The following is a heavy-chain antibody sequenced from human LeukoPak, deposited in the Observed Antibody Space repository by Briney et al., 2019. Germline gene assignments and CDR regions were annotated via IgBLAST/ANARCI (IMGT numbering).Heavy chain of an antibody. Sequence: PSETLSLTCTVSGGSISSYCWSWIRQPPGKALEWIGNLCYSGSTNYNPSLKSRVSISGDTSKNHFSLSLSAVTAADTAVYFCARGGDSGYCGSASDYENPLYYNYYMDVWGKGTTVTVSS. V-gene: IGHV4-59*12. D-gene: IGHD3-10*01. CDR2: LCYSGST. CDR3: ARGGDSGYCGSASDYENPLYYNYYMDV. CDR1: GGSISSYC. J-gene: IGHJ6*03.